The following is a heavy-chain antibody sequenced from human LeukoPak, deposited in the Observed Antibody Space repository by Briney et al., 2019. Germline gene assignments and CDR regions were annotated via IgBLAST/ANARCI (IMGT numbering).Heavy chain of an antibody. Sequence: NLGESLKISCKGSGYSFTSYWIGWVRQMPGKGLEWMGIIYPGDSDTRYSPSFQGQVTIPADKSISTAYLQWSSLKASDTAMYYCARRDTAMDDFDYWGQGTLVTVSS. CDR1: GYSFTSYW. CDR2: IYPGDSDT. CDR3: ARRDTAMDDFDY. D-gene: IGHD5-18*01. V-gene: IGHV5-51*01. J-gene: IGHJ4*02.